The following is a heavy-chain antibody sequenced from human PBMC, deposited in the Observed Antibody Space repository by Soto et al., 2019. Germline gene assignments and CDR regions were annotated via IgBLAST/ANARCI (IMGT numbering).Heavy chain of an antibody. CDR1: GGSISTSNW. D-gene: IGHD6-13*01. J-gene: IGHJ4*02. V-gene: IGHV4-4*02. Sequence: QVQLQESGPGLVKPSGTLSLTCAVSGGSISTSNWWSWVRQPPGKGLEWIGEVYRTGSTNSNPSLESRLTISVDKSKNQFSLKLTSVPAADTAVDYCARARATIAAAAIFDCWGQGTLVTVSS. CDR2: VYRTGST. CDR3: ARARATIAAAAIFDC.